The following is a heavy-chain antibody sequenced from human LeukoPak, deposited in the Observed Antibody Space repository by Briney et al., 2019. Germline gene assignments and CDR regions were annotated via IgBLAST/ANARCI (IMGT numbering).Heavy chain of an antibody. J-gene: IGHJ4*02. CDR1: GYTFTGYY. D-gene: IGHD5-24*01. CDR3: ARGRRRDGYNSHPDY. Sequence: GASVKVSCKASGYTFTGYYMHWVRQAPGQGLEWMGWINPNSGGTNYAQKFQGRVTMTRDTSISTAYMELSRLRSDDAAVYYCARGRRRDGYNSHPDYWGQGTLVTVSS. V-gene: IGHV1-2*02. CDR2: INPNSGGT.